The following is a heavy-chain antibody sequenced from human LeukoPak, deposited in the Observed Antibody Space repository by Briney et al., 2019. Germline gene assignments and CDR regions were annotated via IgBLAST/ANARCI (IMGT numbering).Heavy chain of an antibody. CDR1: GGSISSGGYS. Sequence: TLSLTCAVSGGSISSGGYSWSWIRQPAGKGLEWIGYIYHSGSTYYNPSLKSRVTISVDRSKNQFSLKLSSVTAADTAVYYCARGSKGGFDYWGQGTLVTVSS. CDR3: ARGSKGGFDY. V-gene: IGHV4-30-2*01. CDR2: IYHSGST. D-gene: IGHD3-16*01. J-gene: IGHJ4*02.